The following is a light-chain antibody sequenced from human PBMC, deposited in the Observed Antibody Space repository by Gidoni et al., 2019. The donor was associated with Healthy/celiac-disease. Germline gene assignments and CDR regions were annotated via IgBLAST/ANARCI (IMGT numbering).Light chain of an antibody. J-gene: IGKJ2*04. CDR2: LGS. V-gene: IGKV2-28*01. Sequence: DIVMTQSPLSLPVTPGEPASISCRSSQSLLHSNGYNYLDWYLQKPVQSPLLLIYLGSNRDSGVPDKFSGIGSGTDFTLKIIRVEAKDVGVYYCMQALQTPCSFXQXTKLEIK. CDR1: QSLLHSNGYNY. CDR3: MQALQTPCS.